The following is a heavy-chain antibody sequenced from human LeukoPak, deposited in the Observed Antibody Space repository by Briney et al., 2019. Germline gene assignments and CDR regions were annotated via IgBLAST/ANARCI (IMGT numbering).Heavy chain of an antibody. D-gene: IGHD3-10*01. J-gene: IGHJ4*02. CDR3: ARVHSEYYYGSGSYSSYFDY. Sequence: ASVKVSCKASGYTFTSCGISWVRQAPGQGLEWMGWISAYNGNTNYAQKLQGRVTMTTDTSTSTAYMELRSLRSDDTAVYYCARVHSEYYYGSGSYSSYFDYWGQGTLVTVSS. CDR2: ISAYNGNT. V-gene: IGHV1-18*01. CDR1: GYTFTSCG.